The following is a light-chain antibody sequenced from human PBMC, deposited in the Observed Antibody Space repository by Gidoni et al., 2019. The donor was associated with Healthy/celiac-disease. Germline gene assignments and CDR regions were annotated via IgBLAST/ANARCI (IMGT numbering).Light chain of an antibody. Sequence: EIVLTQSPGTLSLSPGERATLSCSASQSVSSSYLAWYQQKPGQAPRLLIYGASSRATGIPDRFSGSGSGTDFTLTISRLEPEDFAVYYCQQYGSSHSYTFGQGTKLEIK. CDR3: QQYGSSHSYT. CDR1: QSVSSSY. CDR2: GAS. J-gene: IGKJ2*01. V-gene: IGKV3-20*01.